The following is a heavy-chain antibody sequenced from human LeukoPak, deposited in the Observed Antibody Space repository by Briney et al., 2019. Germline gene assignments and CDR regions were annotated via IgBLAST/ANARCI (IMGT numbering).Heavy chain of an antibody. J-gene: IGHJ6*02. V-gene: IGHV4-34*01. CDR1: GGSISSHY. Sequence: PSETLSLTCTVSGGSISSHYWSWIRQPPGKGLEWIGEINHSGSTNYNPSLKSRVTISVDTSKNQFSLKLSSVTAADTAVYYCARGGRYSSGWYKNIDRIYYYYYGMDVWGQGTTVTVSS. D-gene: IGHD6-19*01. CDR2: INHSGST. CDR3: ARGGRYSSGWYKNIDRIYYYYYGMDV.